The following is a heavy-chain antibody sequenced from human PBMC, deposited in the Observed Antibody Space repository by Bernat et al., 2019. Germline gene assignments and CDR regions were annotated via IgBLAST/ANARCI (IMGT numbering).Heavy chain of an antibody. V-gene: IGHV3-53*04. CDR1: GFTVSRNY. D-gene: IGHD6-13*01. CDR2: IYSGGST. Sequence: EVRLVESGGGLVQPGGSLRLSCAASGFTVSRNYISWVRQAPGKGLEWGSVIYSGGSTYYADSVKGRFTISRHNSKNTLYLQMNSLRAEDTAVYYCARLYSSPNDAFDIWGQGTMVTVSS. CDR3: ARLYSSPNDAFDI. J-gene: IGHJ3*02.